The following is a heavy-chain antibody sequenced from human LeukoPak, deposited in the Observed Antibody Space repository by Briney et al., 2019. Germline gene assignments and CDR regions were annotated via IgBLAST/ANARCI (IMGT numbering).Heavy chain of an antibody. CDR3: AKVRYFDWLSPFNWFDP. CDR1: GFAFSSYA. CDR2: ISGSGGRT. D-gene: IGHD3-9*01. Sequence: GGSLRLSCAASGFAFSSYAMSWVRQAPGKGLEWVSAISGSGGRTYYADSVKGRFIISRDNSKNTLYLQMNGLRAEDTAVYYCAKVRYFDWLSPFNWFDPWGQGTLVTVSS. J-gene: IGHJ5*02. V-gene: IGHV3-23*01.